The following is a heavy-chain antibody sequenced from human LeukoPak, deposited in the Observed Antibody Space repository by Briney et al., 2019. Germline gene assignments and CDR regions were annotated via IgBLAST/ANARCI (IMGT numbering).Heavy chain of an antibody. Sequence: ASVKVSCEASGYTFTGYYMHWVRQAPGQGLEWMGWINPNSGGTNYAQKFQGRVTMTRDTSISTAYMELSSLRSEDTAVYYCARHALGYCSGGSCLHAFDIWGQGTMVTVSS. CDR3: ARHALGYCSGGSCLHAFDI. V-gene: IGHV1-2*02. CDR1: GYTFTGYY. CDR2: INPNSGGT. J-gene: IGHJ3*02. D-gene: IGHD2-15*01.